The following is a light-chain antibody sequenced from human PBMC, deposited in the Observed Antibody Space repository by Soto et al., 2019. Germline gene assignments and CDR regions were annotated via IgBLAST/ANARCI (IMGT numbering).Light chain of an antibody. Sequence: QSMLTQPASVSVSPGQSITISCTGTSSDVGSYNLVSWYQQHPGKAPKLMIYEVSKRPSGVSNRFSGSKSGNTASLTISGLQAEDEADYYCCSYAGSHYVFGTGTEVTVL. V-gene: IGLV2-23*02. CDR2: EVS. CDR3: CSYAGSHYV. J-gene: IGLJ1*01. CDR1: SSDVGSYNL.